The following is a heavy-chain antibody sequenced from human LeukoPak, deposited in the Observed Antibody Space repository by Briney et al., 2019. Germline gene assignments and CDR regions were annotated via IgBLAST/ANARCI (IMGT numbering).Heavy chain of an antibody. CDR2: IIPMFGPA. CDR3: ARGPAARGAWFGELFDSSYYYYYYMDV. J-gene: IGHJ6*03. Sequence: GASVKVSCKASGGTFSNYAISWVRQAPGQGLEWMGGIIPMFGPANYAQKFQGRVTITADESTSTAYMELSSLRSEDTAVYYCARGPAARGAWFGELFDSSYYYYYYMDVWGKGTTVTISS. CDR1: GGTFSNYA. D-gene: IGHD3-10*01. V-gene: IGHV1-69*13.